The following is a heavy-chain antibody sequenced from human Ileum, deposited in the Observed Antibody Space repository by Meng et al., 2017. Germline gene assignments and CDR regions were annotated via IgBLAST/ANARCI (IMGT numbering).Heavy chain of an antibody. V-gene: IGHV4-4*02. CDR3: ARHGGYSQDF. D-gene: IGHD4-23*01. Sequence: QVQLQEPGPGPVRPSGTPSLTCAVSSGSISSNTYWSWVRQPPGKGLEWIGQISHSGSAYYNPSLKSRVTMSVDKSKSQFSLMLTSVTAADTAIYYCARHGGYSQDFWGQGTLVTVSS. CDR2: ISHSGSA. J-gene: IGHJ4*02. CDR1: SGSISSNTY.